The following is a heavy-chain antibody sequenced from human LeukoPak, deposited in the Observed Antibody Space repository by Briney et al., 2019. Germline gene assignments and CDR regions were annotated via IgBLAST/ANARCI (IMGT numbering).Heavy chain of an antibody. V-gene: IGHV3-21*01. CDR1: GFTFSSYS. CDR3: ARDRDSSGYEEPPSFDY. D-gene: IGHD3-22*01. J-gene: IGHJ4*02. CDR2: ISSSSSYI. Sequence: GRSLRLSCAASGFTFSSYSMNWVRQAPGKGLEWVSSISSSSSYIYYADSVKGRFTISRDNAKNSLYLQMNSLRAEDTAVYYCARDRDSSGYEEPPSFDYWGQGTLVTVSS.